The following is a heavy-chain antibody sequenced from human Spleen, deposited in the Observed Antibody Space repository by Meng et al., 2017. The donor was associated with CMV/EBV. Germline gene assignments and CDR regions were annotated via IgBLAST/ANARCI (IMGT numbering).Heavy chain of an antibody. J-gene: IGHJ6*02. D-gene: IGHD3-22*01. CDR3: ARSRDYYETSGYYTYCGMDV. Sequence: GSLRLSCAASGFTFSRYWMHWVRQAPGKGLVWVSRINSDGSSTSYADSVKGRFTISRDNAKNTLYLQMNSLRAEDTAVYHCARSRDYYETSGYYTYCGMDVWGQGTTVTVSS. CDR1: GFTFSRYW. CDR2: INSDGSST. V-gene: IGHV3-74*01.